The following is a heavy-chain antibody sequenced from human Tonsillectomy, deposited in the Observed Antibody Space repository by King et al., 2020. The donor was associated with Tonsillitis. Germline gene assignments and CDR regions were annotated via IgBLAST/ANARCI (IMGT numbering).Heavy chain of an antibody. V-gene: IGHV5-51*01. CDR3: ARPPQGYCSSTSCYTDY. D-gene: IGHD2-2*02. CDR2: IYPGDSYT. CDR1: GYSFTSYW. Sequence: QLVQSGAEVKKPGESLKISCKGSGYSFTSYWIGWVRQMPGKDLEWMGIIYPGDSYTRDSPSFQGQVTISADKSISTAYLQWSSLKASDTAMYYCARPPQGYCSSTSCYTDYWGQGTLVTVSS. J-gene: IGHJ4*02.